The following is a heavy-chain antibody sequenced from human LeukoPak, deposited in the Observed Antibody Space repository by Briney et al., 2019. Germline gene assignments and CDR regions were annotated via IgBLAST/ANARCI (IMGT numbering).Heavy chain of an antibody. J-gene: IGHJ6*04. D-gene: IGHD6-13*01. CDR3: ARRSSSWYSYSYYGMDV. Sequence: ASVKVSCKASGYTFTSYDINWVRQATGQGLEWMGWMNPNSGNTGYAQKLQGRVTMTRNTSIITAYMELSSLRSEDTAVYYCARRSSSWYSYSYYGMDVWGKGTTVTVSP. CDR1: GYTFTSYD. CDR2: MNPNSGNT. V-gene: IGHV1-8*01.